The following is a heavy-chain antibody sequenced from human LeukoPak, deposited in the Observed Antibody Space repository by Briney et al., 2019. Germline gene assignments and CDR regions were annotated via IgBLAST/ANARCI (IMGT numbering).Heavy chain of an antibody. Sequence: PGGSLRLSCAASGFTFSSYWMSWVRQAPGKGLEWVANIKQDGSEKYYVDSVKGRFTISRDNAKNSLYLQMNSLRAEDTAVYYCARDLGYCSGGNCYSGGDLFDYWGQGTLVTVSS. D-gene: IGHD2-15*01. CDR1: GFTFSSYW. V-gene: IGHV3-7*01. CDR2: IKQDGSEK. CDR3: ARDLGYCSGGNCYSGGDLFDY. J-gene: IGHJ4*02.